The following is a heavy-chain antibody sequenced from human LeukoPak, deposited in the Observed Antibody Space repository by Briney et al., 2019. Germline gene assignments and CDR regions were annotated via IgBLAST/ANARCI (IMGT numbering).Heavy chain of an antibody. CDR1: RFIFNSFA. V-gene: IGHV3-30-3*01. J-gene: IGHJ4*02. CDR2: ISHDGSNK. CDR3: ARGGGDYDYVWGSYRFDY. Sequence: PGGSLRLSCEASRFIFNSFAMYWVRQAPGKGLEWVAVISHDGSNKYYADSVKGRFTISRDNSKNTLFLQMNSLRPDDTAVYYCARGGGDYDYVWGSYRFDYWGQGTLVTVSS. D-gene: IGHD3-16*02.